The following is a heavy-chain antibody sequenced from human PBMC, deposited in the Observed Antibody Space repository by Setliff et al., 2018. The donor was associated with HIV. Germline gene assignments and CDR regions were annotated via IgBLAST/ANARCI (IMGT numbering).Heavy chain of an antibody. J-gene: IGHJ1*01. CDR2: INPSSTST. Sequence: GASVKVSCKASGYTFTTYYIHWVRQAPEQGLEWMGIINPSSTSTNYAQRFQGRVTMTRDTSTSTVYMELSSLRSEDTAVYYCARDHMSVGAWVGATSRGLFQHWGQGTLVTVSS. D-gene: IGHD1-26*01. V-gene: IGHV1-46*01. CDR3: ARDHMSVGAWVGATSRGLFQH. CDR1: GYTFTTYY.